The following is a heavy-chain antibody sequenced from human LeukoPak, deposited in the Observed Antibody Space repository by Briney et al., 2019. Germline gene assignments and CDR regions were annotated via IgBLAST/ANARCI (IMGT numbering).Heavy chain of an antibody. Sequence: PGGSLRLSCAASGFIFSSYGMHCVRQAPDKGLEWVAFIRYDGSRKYYADSVKGRFPISRDNSKNTLYLQMNSLRAEDTAMYYCAKVSLNMVNDAFDIWGQGTMVSVSS. CDR2: IRYDGSRK. J-gene: IGHJ3*02. D-gene: IGHD4/OR15-4a*01. CDR1: GFIFSSYG. CDR3: AKVSLNMVNDAFDI. V-gene: IGHV3-30*02.